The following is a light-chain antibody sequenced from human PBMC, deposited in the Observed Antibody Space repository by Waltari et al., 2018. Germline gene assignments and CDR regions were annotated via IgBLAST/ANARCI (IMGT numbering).Light chain of an antibody. Sequence: QLVLTQSPSASASLGASVKITCTLSSWHSSNVVAWHQQQPEKGPRYLMKVNSDGSHSKGDGIPDRFSGSSSGAESYLTISSLQSDDEADYYCQTWGTGIWVFGGGTRLTVL. CDR2: VNSDGSH. J-gene: IGLJ3*02. V-gene: IGLV4-69*01. CDR1: SWHSSNV. CDR3: QTWGTGIWV.